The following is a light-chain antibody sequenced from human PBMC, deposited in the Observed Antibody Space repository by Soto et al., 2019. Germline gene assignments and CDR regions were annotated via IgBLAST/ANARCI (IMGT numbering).Light chain of an antibody. CDR1: QSVSNNY. Sequence: EIVLTQTPGTLSLSPGERATLSCWASQSVSNNYLAWYQQKPGQAPRLFIYGASSRATGIPDRFSGSGSGTDFTLTINILEPEEFAVYFCQQYGSSSWTFGQGTKVEIK. CDR3: QQYGSSSWT. CDR2: GAS. J-gene: IGKJ1*01. V-gene: IGKV3-20*01.